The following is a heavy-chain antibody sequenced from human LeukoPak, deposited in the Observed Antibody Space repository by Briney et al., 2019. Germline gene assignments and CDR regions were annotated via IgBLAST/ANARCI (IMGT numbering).Heavy chain of an antibody. CDR3: ARDGFQGYSYGTDYFDY. Sequence: PGGSLRLSCAASGFTVSSSYMTWVRQAAGKGLEWVSVIHSGGSTYYADSVKGRFTISRDNSKNTLYLQMNSLRAEDTAVYYCARDGFQGYSYGTDYFDYWGQGTLVTVSS. J-gene: IGHJ4*02. V-gene: IGHV3-66*01. D-gene: IGHD5-18*01. CDR2: IHSGGST. CDR1: GFTVSSSY.